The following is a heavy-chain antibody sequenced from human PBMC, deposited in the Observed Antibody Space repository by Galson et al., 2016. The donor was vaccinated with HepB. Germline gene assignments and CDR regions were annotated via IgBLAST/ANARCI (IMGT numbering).Heavy chain of an antibody. Sequence: ASGLIFDEYNMHWVRHTPGKGLEWVSLIRWDGGIVYYVDSVRGRFTISRDNNKNSLYLQMNSLRIEDTALYYCVRADSGGYNHLDYWGQGTLVTVSS. CDR1: GLIFDEYN. V-gene: IGHV3-43*01. D-gene: IGHD5-24*01. CDR2: IRWDGGIV. J-gene: IGHJ4*02. CDR3: VRADSGGYNHLDY.